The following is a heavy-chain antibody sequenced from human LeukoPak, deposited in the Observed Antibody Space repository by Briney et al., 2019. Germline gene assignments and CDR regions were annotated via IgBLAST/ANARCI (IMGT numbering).Heavy chain of an antibody. V-gene: IGHV4-39*01. D-gene: IGHD6-19*01. CDR2: IYYSGST. Sequence: SETLSLTCTVSGGSISSSSYYWGWIRQPPGKGLEWIGSIYYSGSTYYNPSLKSRVTISVDTSKNQFSLKLGSVTAADTAVYYCARHAGYSSGTGFDYWGQGTLVTVSS. CDR1: GGSISSSSYY. J-gene: IGHJ4*02. CDR3: ARHAGYSSGTGFDY.